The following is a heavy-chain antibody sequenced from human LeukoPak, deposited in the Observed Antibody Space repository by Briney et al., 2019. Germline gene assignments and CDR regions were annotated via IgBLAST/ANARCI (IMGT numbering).Heavy chain of an antibody. CDR2: IYPADSDI. D-gene: IGHD2-15*01. CDR3: ARQEYCSGGSCYTWFDP. CDR1: GYSINNYW. V-gene: IGHV5-51*01. Sequence: GESLKISRKGSGYSINNYWIGWVRQMPGKGLEWMGIIYPADSDIRYSPSFQGQVTISADKSISTAYLQWSSLKASDTAIYYCARQEYCSGGSCYTWFDPWGQGTLVIVSS. J-gene: IGHJ5*02.